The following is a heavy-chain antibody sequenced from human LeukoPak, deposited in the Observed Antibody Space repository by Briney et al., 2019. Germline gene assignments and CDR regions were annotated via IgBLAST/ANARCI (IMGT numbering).Heavy chain of an antibody. CDR3: ARTRGYYFDY. CDR1: GSSFTNYY. J-gene: IGHJ4*02. V-gene: IGHV1-46*01. CDR2: INPSGGST. Sequence: ASVRVSCTASGSSFTNYYMHWVRQAPGQGLEWMGMINPSGGSTTYAQKFQGRVTMTRDMSTSTVYMELSSLTSEDTAVYYCARTRGYYFDYWGQGTLVTVSS.